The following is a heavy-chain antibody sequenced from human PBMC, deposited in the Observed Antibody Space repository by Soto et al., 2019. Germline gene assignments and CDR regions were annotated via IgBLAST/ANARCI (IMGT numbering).Heavy chain of an antibody. CDR2: IYYSGST. D-gene: IGHD4-4*01. J-gene: IGHJ4*02. CDR1: GGSISSTSYH. V-gene: IGHV4-39*01. Sequence: PSETLSLTCTVSGGSISSTSYHWGWIRQPPGKGLEWIGSIYYSGSTYYNPSLKSRIAMSADMSKNQFSLKLSSVTAADTALYYCARHSDYSNYGGFDYWGQGTLVTVSS. CDR3: ARHSDYSNYGGFDY.